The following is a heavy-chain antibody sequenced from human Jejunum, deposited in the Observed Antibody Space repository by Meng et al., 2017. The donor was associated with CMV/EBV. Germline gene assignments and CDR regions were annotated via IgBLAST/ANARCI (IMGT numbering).Heavy chain of an antibody. CDR2: ISTSGSTK. Sequence: MNWVRQAPGKGPEWVSYISTSGSTKSYTDAVKGRFTIFRDNAKNSLYLQMNNLRPEDTAVYYCARDRYCHNGICFAPNTYYFGMGVWGQGTTVTVSS. J-gene: IGHJ6*02. D-gene: IGHD2-8*01. CDR3: ARDRYCHNGICFAPNTYYFGMGV. V-gene: IGHV3-48*03.